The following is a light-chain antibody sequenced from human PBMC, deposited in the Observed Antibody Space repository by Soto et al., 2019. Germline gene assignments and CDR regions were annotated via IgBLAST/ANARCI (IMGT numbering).Light chain of an antibody. CDR2: DAS. CDR3: QQRGSSPRT. V-gene: IGKV3-11*01. Sequence: EIVLTQSPATLSLSPGERATLSCRASQSVSSYLAWYQQKPGQTPRLLIYDASNRATGIPARFSGSGSGTDFTLTISSLEPEDFAVYYCQQRGSSPRTFGQGTKLEIK. CDR1: QSVSSY. J-gene: IGKJ2*02.